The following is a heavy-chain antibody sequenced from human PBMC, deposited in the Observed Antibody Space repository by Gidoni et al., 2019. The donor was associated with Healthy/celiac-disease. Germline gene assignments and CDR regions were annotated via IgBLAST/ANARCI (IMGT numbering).Heavy chain of an antibody. J-gene: IGHJ4*02. CDR2: ISGSGGST. CDR3: AKESDLGYCSSTSCYAEYYFDY. CDR1: GFPFSSYA. D-gene: IGHD2-2*01. V-gene: IGHV3-23*04. Sequence: EVQLVESGGGLVQPGGSLRLSCPASGFPFSSYAMSWVRQAPGKGLEWVSAISGSGGSTYYADSVKGRFTISRDNSKNTLYLQMNSLRAEDTAVYYCAKESDLGYCSSTSCYAEYYFDYWGQGTLVTVSS.